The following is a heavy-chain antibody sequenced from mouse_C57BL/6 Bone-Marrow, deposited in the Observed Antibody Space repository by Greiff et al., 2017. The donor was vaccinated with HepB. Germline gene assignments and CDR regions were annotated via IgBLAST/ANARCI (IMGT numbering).Heavy chain of an antibody. Sequence: DVHLVESGGGLVKPGGSLKLSCAASGFTFSSYAMSWVRQTPEKRLEWVATISDGGSYTYYPDNVKGRFTISRDNAKNNLYLQMSHLKSEDTAMYYCAIWLRYAMDYWGQGTSVTVSS. V-gene: IGHV5-4*01. CDR3: AIWLRYAMDY. CDR1: GFTFSSYA. CDR2: ISDGGSYT. D-gene: IGHD2-2*01. J-gene: IGHJ4*01.